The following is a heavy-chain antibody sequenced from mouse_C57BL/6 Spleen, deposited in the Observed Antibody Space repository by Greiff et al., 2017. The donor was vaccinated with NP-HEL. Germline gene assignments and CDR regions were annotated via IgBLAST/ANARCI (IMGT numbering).Heavy chain of an antibody. CDR1: GYAFSSSW. D-gene: IGHD1-1*01. J-gene: IGHJ4*01. V-gene: IGHV1-82*01. CDR2: IYPGDGDT. Sequence: QVQLKESGPELVKPGASVKISCKASGYAFSSSWMNWVKQRPGKGLEWIGRIYPGDGDTNYNGKFKGKATLTADKSSSTAYMQLSSLTSEDSAVYFCARSYYGSSYRAMDYWGQGTSVTVSS. CDR3: ARSYYGSSYRAMDY.